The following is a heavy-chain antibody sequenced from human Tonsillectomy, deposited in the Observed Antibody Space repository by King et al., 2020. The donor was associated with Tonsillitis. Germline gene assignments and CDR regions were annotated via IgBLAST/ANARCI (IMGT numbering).Heavy chain of an antibody. J-gene: IGHJ3*02. V-gene: IGHV3-15*01. D-gene: IGHD4-17*01. CDR1: GFTFSNAW. CDR2: IKSKTDGGTT. CDR3: TTDGLYGDFVDAFDI. Sequence: VQLVESGGGLVKPGGSLRLSCAASGFTFSNAWMSWVRQAPGKGLEWVGRIKSKTDGGTTDYAAPVKGRFTISRDDSENTLYLQMNSLKTEDTALYYCTTDGLYGDFVDAFDIWGRGTMVTVSS.